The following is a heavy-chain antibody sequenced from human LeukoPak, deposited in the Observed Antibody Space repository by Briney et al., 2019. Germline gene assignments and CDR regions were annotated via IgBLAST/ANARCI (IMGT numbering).Heavy chain of an antibody. V-gene: IGHV1-2*02. CDR1: GYSFTGYY. CDR3: ARWVGYSNWFDP. D-gene: IGHD2-15*01. CDR2: INPNSGDT. J-gene: IGHJ5*02. Sequence: GASVKVSCKASGYSFTGYYMLWVRQAPGQGLEWMGWINPNSGDTNSAQKFQGRVTMTRDTSISTAYMGLTRLTSDDTAVYYCARWVGYSNWFDPWGQGTLVTVSS.